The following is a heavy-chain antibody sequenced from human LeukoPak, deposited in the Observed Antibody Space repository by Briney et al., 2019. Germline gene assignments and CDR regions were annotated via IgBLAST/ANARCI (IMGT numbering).Heavy chain of an antibody. Sequence: SETLSLTCTVSGGSISSSSYYWGWIRQPPGKGLEWIGSICYSGSTYYNPSLKSRVTISVDTSKNQFSLKLSSVTAADTAVYYCARVYDYSIYWFDPWGQGTLVTVSS. J-gene: IGHJ5*02. V-gene: IGHV4-39*07. CDR1: GGSISSSSYY. CDR3: ARVYDYSIYWFDP. D-gene: IGHD4-11*01. CDR2: ICYSGST.